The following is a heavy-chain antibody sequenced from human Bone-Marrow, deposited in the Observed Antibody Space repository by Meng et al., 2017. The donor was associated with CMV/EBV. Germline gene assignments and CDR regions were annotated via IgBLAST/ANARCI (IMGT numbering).Heavy chain of an antibody. V-gene: IGHV4-39*07. D-gene: IGHD1-1*01. CDR1: GGSISSSSYY. CDR2: IYYSGST. CDR3: ARDGMPDRLNRAFDI. Sequence: SETLSLTCTVSGGSISSSSYYCGRIRQPPGKGLEWTGRIYYSGSTYYNPSLKSRVTISVDTSKTQFSLKLSSVTAADTAVYYCARDGMPDRLNRAFDIWGQGTMVTVSS. J-gene: IGHJ3*02.